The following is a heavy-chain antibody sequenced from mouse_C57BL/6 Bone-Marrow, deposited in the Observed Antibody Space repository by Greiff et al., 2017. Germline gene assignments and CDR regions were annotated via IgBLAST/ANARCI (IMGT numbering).Heavy chain of an antibody. J-gene: IGHJ2*01. CDR1: GFNIKNTY. D-gene: IGHD1-1*01. V-gene: IGHV14-3*01. CDR3: ARGDYGSRYYFDY. CDR2: IDPANGNT. Sequence: VHVKQSVAELVRPGASVKLSCTASGFNIKNTYMHWVKQRPEQGLEWIGRIDPANGNTKYAPKFQGKATITADTSSNTAYLQLSSLTSEDTAIYYCARGDYGSRYYFDYWGQGTTLTVSS.